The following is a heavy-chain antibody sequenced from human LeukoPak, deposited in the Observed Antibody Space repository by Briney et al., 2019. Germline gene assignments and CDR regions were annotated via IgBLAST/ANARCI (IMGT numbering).Heavy chain of an antibody. CDR3: ARDVVVVPAAPPDAFDI. J-gene: IGHJ3*02. CDR2: ISGSGGST. D-gene: IGHD2-2*01. CDR1: GFTFSSYA. Sequence: GGSLRLSCAASGFTFSSYAMSWVRQAPGKGLEWVSAISGSGGSTYYADSVKGRFTISRDNAKNSLYLQMNSLRAEDTAVYYCARDVVVVPAAPPDAFDIWGQGTMVTVSS. V-gene: IGHV3-23*01.